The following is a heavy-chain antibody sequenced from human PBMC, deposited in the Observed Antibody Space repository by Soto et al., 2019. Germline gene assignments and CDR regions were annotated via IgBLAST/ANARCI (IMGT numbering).Heavy chain of an antibody. CDR2: ISSDGSNK. V-gene: IGHV3-30*18. CDR1: GFTFSSYG. D-gene: IGHD3-10*01. CDR3: AKVMADYYNGSVPCDY. Sequence: QVQLVASGGGVVPPGRSLRLSCAASGFTFSSYGMHLVRQSPGKGLEWVALISSDGSNKYYADSVKGRFTISRDNSKNTLYLQMNSLRAEDTAVYYCAKVMADYYNGSVPCDYWGQRTLGTVSS. J-gene: IGHJ4*02.